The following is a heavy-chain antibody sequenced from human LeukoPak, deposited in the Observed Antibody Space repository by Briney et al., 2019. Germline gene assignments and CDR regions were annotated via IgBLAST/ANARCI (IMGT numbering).Heavy chain of an antibody. D-gene: IGHD2-15*01. CDR1: GGSISSSSYY. J-gene: IGHJ4*02. Sequence: SETLSLTCTVSGGSISSSSYYWGWIRQPPGKGLEWIGSIYYSGSTYYNPSLKSRVTISVDTPKNQFSLKLSSVTAADTAVYYCARFGRRLLVDYWGQGTLVTVSS. CDR2: IYYSGST. CDR3: ARFGRRLLVDY. V-gene: IGHV4-39*01.